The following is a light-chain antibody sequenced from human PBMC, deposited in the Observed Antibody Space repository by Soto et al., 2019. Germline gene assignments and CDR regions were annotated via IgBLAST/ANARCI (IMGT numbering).Light chain of an antibody. Sequence: MTQSPATLSVSPGERATLSCRASQFIDSNLAWYQQKHGEAPRLLMYDASSRATGIPARFSGSGSGTEFTLTISSLQSEDFAIYYCQQYNNWPPLTFGGGTKVEIK. CDR3: QQYNNWPPLT. CDR1: QFIDSN. CDR2: DAS. J-gene: IGKJ4*01. V-gene: IGKV3-15*01.